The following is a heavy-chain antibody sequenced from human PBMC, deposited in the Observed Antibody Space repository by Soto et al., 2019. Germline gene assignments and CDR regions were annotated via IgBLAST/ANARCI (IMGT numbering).Heavy chain of an antibody. CDR1: GFRTDDYA. Sequence: EVHLVESGGGVLQPGGSLRLTCAASGFRTDDYAMHWVRQAPGKGLEWVAGIDWNGYSIGYVDSVRGRFTISRDTARNVLLLQMNSLRPEDTALYYCARDQTRYETADASDVWGQGTMVTVSS. CDR2: IDWNGYSI. CDR3: ARDQTRYETADASDV. V-gene: IGHV3-9*02. D-gene: IGHD1-1*01. J-gene: IGHJ3*01.